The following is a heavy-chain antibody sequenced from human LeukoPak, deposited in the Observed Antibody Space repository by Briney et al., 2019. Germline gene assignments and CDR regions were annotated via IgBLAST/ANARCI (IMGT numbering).Heavy chain of an antibody. V-gene: IGHV3-33*08. D-gene: IGHD4-17*01. CDR3: ARDPDGDYYFDY. CDR2: IWYDGSNK. CDR1: GFTFSSYA. J-gene: IGHJ4*02. Sequence: GGSLRLSCAASGFTFSSYAMHWVRQAPGKGLEWVAVIWYDGSNKYYADSVKGRFTISRDNSKNTLYLQMNSLRAEDTAVYYCARDPDGDYYFDYWGQGTLVTVSS.